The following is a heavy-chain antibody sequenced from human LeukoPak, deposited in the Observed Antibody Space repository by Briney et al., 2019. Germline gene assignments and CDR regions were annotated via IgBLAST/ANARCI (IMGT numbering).Heavy chain of an antibody. V-gene: IGHV1-69*06. CDR3: ATGPTYDFWSGYSSFDY. CDR2: IIPIFGTA. D-gene: IGHD3-3*01. CDR1: GGTFSSYA. Sequence: SVKVSCKASGGTFSSYAISWVRQAPGQGLEWMGGIIPIFGTANYAQKFQGRVTMTEDTSTDTAYMELSSLRSEDTAVYYCATGPTYDFWSGYSSFDYWGQGTLVTVSS. J-gene: IGHJ4*02.